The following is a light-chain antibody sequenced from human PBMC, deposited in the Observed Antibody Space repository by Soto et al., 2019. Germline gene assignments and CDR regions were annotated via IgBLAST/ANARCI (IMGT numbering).Light chain of an antibody. Sequence: QSVLTQPSSVSGTPGQGVTISCSGSISNIGNNYVYWFQQLPGTAPKVLSNRNDQRPSGVPDRFSGSKSGTSASLAISGLRSEDEADYYCAAWEDTVRSYVFGTGTKVTVL. CDR1: ISNIGNNY. V-gene: IGLV1-47*01. CDR3: AAWEDTVRSYV. CDR2: RND. J-gene: IGLJ1*01.